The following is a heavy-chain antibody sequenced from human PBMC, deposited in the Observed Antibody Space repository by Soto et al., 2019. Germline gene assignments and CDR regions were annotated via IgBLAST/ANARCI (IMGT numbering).Heavy chain of an antibody. J-gene: IGHJ1*01. CDR1: GYPFTRYG. D-gene: IGHD6-13*01. Sequence: QVKLVQSGAEVKKPGASVKVSCKASGYPFTRYGISWVRQAPGQGLEWMGWISAYNGNTNYAQKLQGRVTMTTDTSTSTAYMELRSLRSDDTAVYYCARDVLFIAAAGHEYFQHWGQGTLVTVSS. CDR2: ISAYNGNT. CDR3: ARDVLFIAAAGHEYFQH. V-gene: IGHV1-18*01.